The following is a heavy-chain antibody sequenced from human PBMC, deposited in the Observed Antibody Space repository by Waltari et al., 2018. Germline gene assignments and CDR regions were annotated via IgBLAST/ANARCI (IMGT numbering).Heavy chain of an antibody. V-gene: IGHV1-69*12. CDR1: GGTFSSYA. J-gene: IGHJ3*02. CDR3: ARNLLIAAAGPRGAFDI. Sequence: QVQLVQSGAEVKKPGSSVKVSCKASGGTFSSYAISWVRQAHGQGLEGMGGIIPIFGSANYAQKFQVRVTITADESTSTAYMELSSLKSEDTAVYYCARNLLIAAAGPRGAFDIWGQGTMVTVSS. D-gene: IGHD6-13*01. CDR2: IIPIFGSA.